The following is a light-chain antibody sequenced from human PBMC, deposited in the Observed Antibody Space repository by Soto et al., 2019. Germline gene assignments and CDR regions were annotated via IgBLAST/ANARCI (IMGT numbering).Light chain of an antibody. CDR3: QKFNAVPT. CDR2: AAS. J-gene: IGKJ4*01. CDR1: QAISNY. Sequence: DIQMTQSPSSLSASVGDRVTITCRASQAISNYLAWYQQKPGKVPTLLISAASTLQSGVPSRLSGSGSGTDFTLTISSLQPEDVATYYCQKFNAVPTFGGGTKVEI. V-gene: IGKV1-27*01.